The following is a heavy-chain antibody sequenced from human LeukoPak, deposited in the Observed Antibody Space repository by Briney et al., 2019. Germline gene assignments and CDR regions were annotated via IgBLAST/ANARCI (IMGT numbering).Heavy chain of an antibody. D-gene: IGHD3-16*02. Sequence: PSETLSLTCTVYSGSISSYYWSWIRQPPGKGLEWIGYIYNSGSTNYTPSLKSRVTISIDTSKNQFALKLSSVTVADTAVYYCAREGGAISFIDYWGQGTMVTVSS. CDR2: IYNSGST. CDR1: SGSISSYY. J-gene: IGHJ4*02. V-gene: IGHV4-59*01. CDR3: AREGGAISFIDY.